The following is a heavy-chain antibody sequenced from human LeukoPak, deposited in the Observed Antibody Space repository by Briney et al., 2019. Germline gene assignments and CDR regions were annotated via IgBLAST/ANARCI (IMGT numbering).Heavy chain of an antibody. J-gene: IGHJ4*02. CDR1: GGSISSSSYY. Sequence: PSETLSLTCTVSGGSISSSSYYWGWIRQPPGKGLEWIGSIYYSGSTYYNPSLKSRVTISVDTSKNQFSLKLSSVTAADTAVYYCASVKAAAFDYWGQRTLVTISS. V-gene: IGHV4-39*07. CDR3: ASVKAAAFDY. CDR2: IYYSGST. D-gene: IGHD6-13*01.